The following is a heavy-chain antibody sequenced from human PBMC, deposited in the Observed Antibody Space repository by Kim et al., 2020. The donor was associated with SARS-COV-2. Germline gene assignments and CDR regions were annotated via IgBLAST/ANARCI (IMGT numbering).Heavy chain of an antibody. J-gene: IGHJ4*02. CDR1: GGSIGTGGKF. Sequence: SETLSLTCSVSGGSIGTGGKFWTWIRQHPANGLEWIGYISYSGNPHYRPSLRSRVSISLQTSENQFSLTLTSVTAADTAVYYCARGQPLDYWGQGILVTVSS. V-gene: IGHV4-31*03. CDR3: ARGQPLDY. CDR2: ISYSGNP. D-gene: IGHD2-2*01.